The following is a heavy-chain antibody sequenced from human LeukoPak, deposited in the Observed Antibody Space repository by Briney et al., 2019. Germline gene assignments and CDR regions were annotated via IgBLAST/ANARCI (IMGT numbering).Heavy chain of an antibody. CDR1: GYTFTGYY. CDR2: INPSGGSP. J-gene: IGHJ3*02. D-gene: IGHD3-10*01. Sequence: ASVKVSCKASGYTFTGYYIHWVRQAPGQGLEWMGIINPSGGSPNYAQKFQGRVTMTRDTSISTAYMELSRLRSDDTAVYYCARNLWFGESSDAFDMWGQGTMVTVSS. CDR3: ARNLWFGESSDAFDM. V-gene: IGHV1-46*01.